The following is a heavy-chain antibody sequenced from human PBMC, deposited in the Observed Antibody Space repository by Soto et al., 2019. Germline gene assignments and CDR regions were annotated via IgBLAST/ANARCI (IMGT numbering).Heavy chain of an antibody. CDR3: ARLNTYYYGSGSYGVYYFDY. V-gene: IGHV1-46*03. J-gene: IGHJ4*02. CDR2: INPSGGST. D-gene: IGHD3-10*01. Sequence: ASVKVSCKASGYTFTSYYMHWVRQAPGQGLEWMGIINPSGGSTSYAQKFQGRVTMTRDTSTSTVYMELSSLRSEDTAVYYCARLNTYYYGSGSYGVYYFDYWGQGTLVTVS. CDR1: GYTFTSYY.